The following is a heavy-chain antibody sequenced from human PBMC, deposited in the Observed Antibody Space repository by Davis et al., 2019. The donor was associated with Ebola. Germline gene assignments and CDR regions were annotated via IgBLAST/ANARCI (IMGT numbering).Heavy chain of an antibody. Sequence: MPSETLSLTCTVSRDSTSSSRYSWGWPRQPPGKGLEWIGNTYYSGSTNYNPSLKSRVTIAIDTSKNQFSLKLSSVTAADTAVYYCARLTGSCSGGTCYPWGQGTLVTVSS. D-gene: IGHD2-15*01. CDR1: RDSTSSSRYS. V-gene: IGHV4-39*01. CDR2: TYYSGST. CDR3: ARLTGSCSGGTCYP. J-gene: IGHJ5*02.